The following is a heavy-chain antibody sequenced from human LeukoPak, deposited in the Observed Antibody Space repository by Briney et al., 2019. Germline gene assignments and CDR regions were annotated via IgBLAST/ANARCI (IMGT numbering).Heavy chain of an antibody. V-gene: IGHV3-23*01. CDR3: AKTYYYDTSGSHYLDN. J-gene: IGHJ4*02. CDR1: GFTFSSYA. CDR2: ISGSGDSR. D-gene: IGHD3-22*01. Sequence: GGSLRLSCAASGFTFSSYAMNWVRQAPGKGLEWVSAISGSGDSRSYADSVNGRFTISRDNSQKTLYLQMNSLRAEDTAIYYCAKTYYYDTSGSHYLDNWGQGTLVTVSS.